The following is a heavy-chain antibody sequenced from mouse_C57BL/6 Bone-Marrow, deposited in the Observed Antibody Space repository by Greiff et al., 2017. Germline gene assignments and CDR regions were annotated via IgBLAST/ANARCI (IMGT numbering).Heavy chain of an antibody. CDR2: INPGSGGT. V-gene: IGHV1-54*01. Sequence: VKLQESGAELVRPGTSVKVSCKASGYAFTNYLIEWVKKRPGQGLEWIGVINPGSGGTNYNEKFKGKATLTADKSSSTAYMQLRSLTSEDSAVYFCARSKYYGSSYYYFDYWGQGTTLTVSS. CDR3: ARSKYYGSSYYYFDY. D-gene: IGHD1-1*01. CDR1: GYAFTNYL. J-gene: IGHJ2*01.